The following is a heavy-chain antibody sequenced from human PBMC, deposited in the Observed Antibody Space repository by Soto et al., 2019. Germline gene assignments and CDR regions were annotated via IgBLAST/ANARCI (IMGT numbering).Heavy chain of an antibody. J-gene: IGHJ6*02. Sequence: GGSLRLSCAASGFTFSSYGMHWVRQAPGKGLEWVAVISYDGSNKYYADSVKGRFTISRDNSKNTLYLQMNSLRAEDTAVYYCAKGRYCSGGSCYSGGMDVWGQGTTVTVSS. CDR2: ISYDGSNK. D-gene: IGHD2-15*01. V-gene: IGHV3-30*18. CDR3: AKGRYCSGGSCYSGGMDV. CDR1: GFTFSSYG.